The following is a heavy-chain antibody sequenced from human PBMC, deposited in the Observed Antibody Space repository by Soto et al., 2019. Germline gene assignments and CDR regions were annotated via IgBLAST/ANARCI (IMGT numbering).Heavy chain of an antibody. D-gene: IGHD2-21*02. J-gene: IGHJ4*02. CDR1: GFTFGDYA. CDR3: TRGSGGDYEGELFDY. V-gene: IGHV3-49*05. Sequence: KPGGSLRLSCTASGFTFGDYAMSWFRQAPGKGLEWVGFIRSKAYGGTTEYAASVKGRFTISRDDSKSIAYLQMNSLKTEDTAVYYCTRGSGGDYEGELFDYWGQGTLVTVSS. CDR2: IRSKAYGGTT.